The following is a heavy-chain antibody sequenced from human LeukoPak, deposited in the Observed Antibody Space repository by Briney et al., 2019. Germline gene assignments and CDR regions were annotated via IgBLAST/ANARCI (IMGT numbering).Heavy chain of an antibody. CDR1: GFTFSSYS. CDR2: IYSGGST. J-gene: IGHJ3*02. CDR3: ARVSAYGDYLLGAFDI. Sequence: GGSLRLSCAASGFTFSSYSMNWVRQAPGKGLEWVSVIYSGGSTYYADSVKGRFTISRDNSKNTLYLQMNSLRAEDTAVYYCARVSAYGDYLLGAFDIWGQGTMVTVSS. D-gene: IGHD4-17*01. V-gene: IGHV3-66*01.